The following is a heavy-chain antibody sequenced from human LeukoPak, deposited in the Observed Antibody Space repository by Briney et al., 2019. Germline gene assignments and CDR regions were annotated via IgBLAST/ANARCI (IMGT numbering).Heavy chain of an antibody. V-gene: IGHV3-33*01. CDR1: GVTFSSYG. CDR2: IWYDGSNK. CDR3: ARDPLWFGESRFDI. J-gene: IGHJ3*02. Sequence: PGGSLRLSCAASGVTFSSYGMHWVRQAPGKGLEWVAVIWYDGSNKYYADSVKGRFTISRDNSKNTLYLQMNSLRAEDTAVYYCARDPLWFGESRFDIWGQGTMVTVSS. D-gene: IGHD3-10*01.